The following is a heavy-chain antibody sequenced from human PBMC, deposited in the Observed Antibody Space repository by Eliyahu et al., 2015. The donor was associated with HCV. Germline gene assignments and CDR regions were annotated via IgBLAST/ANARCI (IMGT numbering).Heavy chain of an antibody. CDR1: GXSISSGXYF. Sequence: QVQLQESGPGLVEPSQTLSLTCTVSGXSISSGXYFWSWIRQHPGKDLEWIGYMYNSGSTYYNPSLKSRVTISADTSENQFSLKLSSVSAADTAVYYCAKLGYCSSTTCPRGGGFDIWGQGTLVTVSS. CDR3: AKLGYCSSTTCPRGGGFDI. J-gene: IGHJ3*02. V-gene: IGHV4-31*03. CDR2: MYNSGST. D-gene: IGHD2-2*01.